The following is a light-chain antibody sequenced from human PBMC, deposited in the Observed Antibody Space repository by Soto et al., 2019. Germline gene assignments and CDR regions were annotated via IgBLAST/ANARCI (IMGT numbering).Light chain of an antibody. CDR2: ENN. Sequence: QSVLTQPPSVSAAPGQKVTISCSGSSSNIGNNYVSWYQQLPGTAPKLLIYENNKRPSGIPDRFSGSKSGTSATLGISGFQTGDEADYYCGTWDSPDYVFGTGTKVTVL. J-gene: IGLJ1*01. CDR1: SSNIGNNY. V-gene: IGLV1-51*02. CDR3: GTWDSPDYV.